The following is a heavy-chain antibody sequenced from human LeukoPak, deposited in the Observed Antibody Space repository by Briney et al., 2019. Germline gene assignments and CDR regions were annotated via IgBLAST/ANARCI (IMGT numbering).Heavy chain of an antibody. V-gene: IGHV3-23*01. D-gene: IGHD3-9*01. CDR2: ISGRGGST. Sequence: PGGSLRLFCAASGFTFSSYAVSWVRQAPGVGLEWVSTISGRGGSTFYAESVKGRFTISRDNSKNTLYLQMNSLRADDTAVYYCAKGYYDILTDYFHNWFNPWGQGTLVIVSS. J-gene: IGHJ5*02. CDR3: AKGYYDILTDYFHNWFNP. CDR1: GFTFSSYA.